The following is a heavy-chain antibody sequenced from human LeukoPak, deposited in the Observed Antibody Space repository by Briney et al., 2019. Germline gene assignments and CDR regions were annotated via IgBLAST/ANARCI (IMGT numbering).Heavy chain of an antibody. D-gene: IGHD3-22*01. V-gene: IGHV4-39*07. CDR2: NFYSGST. CDR1: SGPISTSNYY. Sequence: PSETLSLTCTLSSGPISTSNYYLGWVGQPPGKALEWMGNNFYSGSTYYSAPLKSGATISLDTSRKQLSLKLNSVTAADTAVYYCAKSNGYGLIDIWGQGTMVTVSS. J-gene: IGHJ3*02. CDR3: AKSNGYGLIDI.